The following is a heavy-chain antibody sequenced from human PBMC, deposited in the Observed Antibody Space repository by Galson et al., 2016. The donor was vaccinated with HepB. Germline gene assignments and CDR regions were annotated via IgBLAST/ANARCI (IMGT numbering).Heavy chain of an antibody. CDR2: IIPFFGTT. V-gene: IGHV1-69*13. Sequence: SVKVSCKASGGTFSNFAIGWVRQAPGQGLEWVGGIIPFFGTTNYAPKFQGRVTITADLSTTTVYMEVRGLRSEDTALYFCLNYYYGSGSFPTDDWGQGTLVTVSS. J-gene: IGHJ4*02. D-gene: IGHD3-10*01. CDR3: LNYYYGSGSFPTDD. CDR1: GGTFSNFA.